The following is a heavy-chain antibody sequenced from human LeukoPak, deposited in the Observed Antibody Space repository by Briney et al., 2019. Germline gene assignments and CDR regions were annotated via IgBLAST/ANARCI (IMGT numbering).Heavy chain of an antibody. V-gene: IGHV4-59*01. D-gene: IGHD3-3*01. CDR3: ARGEYDFWSGPMGVNAFDI. Sequence: SETLSLTCTVSGGSISSYYWSWIRQPPGKGLEWIGHIYYSGSTNYNPSLKSRVTISVDTSKNQFSLKLSSVTAADTAVYYCARGEYDFWSGPMGVNAFDIWGQGTMVTVSS. CDR2: IYYSGST. J-gene: IGHJ3*02. CDR1: GGSISSYY.